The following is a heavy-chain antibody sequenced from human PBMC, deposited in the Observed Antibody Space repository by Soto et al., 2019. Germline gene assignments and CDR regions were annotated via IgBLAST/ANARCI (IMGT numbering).Heavy chain of an antibody. V-gene: IGHV3-7*03. D-gene: IGHD3-22*01. CDR2: IKQDGSEK. CDR1: GFTFSSYW. Sequence: EVQLVESGGGLVQPGGSLRLSCAASGFTFSSYWMSWVRQAPGKGLEWVANIKQDGSEKYYVDSVKGRFTISRDNAKNSLYLQMNSLRAEDTAVYYCAGRTYYYDSSGYSPFDPWGQGTLVTVSS. J-gene: IGHJ5*02. CDR3: AGRTYYYDSSGYSPFDP.